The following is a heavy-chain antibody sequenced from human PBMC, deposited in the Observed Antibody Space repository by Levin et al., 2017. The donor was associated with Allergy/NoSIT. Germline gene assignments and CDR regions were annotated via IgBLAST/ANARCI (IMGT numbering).Heavy chain of an antibody. CDR2: VYYSGTT. CDR1: GGPVNSGSYY. J-gene: IGHJ5*01. Sequence: SQTLSLTCTVPGGPVNSGSYYWSWIRQPPGKGLEWIGSVYYSGTTNYNPSLKRRASITVDTSKNQFSLTLSSLTAADTAVYYCTRDRGSSGWFESWGQGTLVTVSS. D-gene: IGHD6-19*01. CDR3: TRDRGSSGWFES. V-gene: IGHV4-61*01.